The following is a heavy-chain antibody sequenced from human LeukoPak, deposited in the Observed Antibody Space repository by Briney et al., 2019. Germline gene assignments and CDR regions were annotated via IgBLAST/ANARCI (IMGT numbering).Heavy chain of an antibody. CDR1: GDSVSSNSAT. V-gene: IGHV6-1*01. J-gene: IGHJ4*02. D-gene: IGHD3-22*01. CDR3: ARAAIDTSGYYSFDY. CDR2: TYYRSKWYN. Sequence: SQTLSLTCVISGDSVSSNSATWIWIRQSPSRGLEWLGRTYYRSKWYNDYAVSVKSRTTINPDTSKNQFSLQLNSVTPEDTAVYYCARAAIDTSGYYSFDYWGQGTLVTVSS.